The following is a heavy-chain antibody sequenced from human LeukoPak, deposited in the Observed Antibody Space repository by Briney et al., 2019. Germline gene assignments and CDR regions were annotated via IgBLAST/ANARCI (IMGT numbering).Heavy chain of an antibody. CDR2: IRAYNGNT. J-gene: IGHJ4*02. CDR1: GYTFTNYH. V-gene: IGHV1-18*01. CDR3: AREGGGYYFDY. D-gene: IGHD1-26*01. Sequence: ASVKVSCKASGYTFTNYHMSWVRQAPGQWLEWMGLIRAYNGNTNYAQKLQGRVTTTTDTSTSTAYMELRSLRSDDTAVYYCAREGGGYYFDYWGQGTLVTVSS.